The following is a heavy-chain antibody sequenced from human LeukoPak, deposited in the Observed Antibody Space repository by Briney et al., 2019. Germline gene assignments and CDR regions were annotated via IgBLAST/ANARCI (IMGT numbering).Heavy chain of an antibody. V-gene: IGHV6-1*01. CDR1: GDSVSSTSAA. Sequence: SPTLSLTFALSGDSVSSTSAAWDWIRQSPARGLEWLGRTYYRSNWYHDCADSVKSRISINPDTSKNQFSLQLNSVTPEDTAVYFCARGDLVGATTGFDYWGQGTLVTVSS. CDR2: TYYRSNWYH. D-gene: IGHD1-26*01. CDR3: ARGDLVGATTGFDY. J-gene: IGHJ4*02.